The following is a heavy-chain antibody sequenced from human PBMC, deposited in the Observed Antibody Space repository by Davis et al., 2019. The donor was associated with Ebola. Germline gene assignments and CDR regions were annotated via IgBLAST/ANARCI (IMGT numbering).Heavy chain of an antibody. CDR1: GFTFSSYW. CDR2: IKQDGSEK. J-gene: IGHJ4*02. V-gene: IGHV3-7*03. Sequence: GESLKISCAASGFTFSSYWMSWVRQAPGKGLEWVANIKQDGSEKYYVDSVKGRFTISRDNAKNSLYLQMNSLRAEDTAVYYCARESVRITTYWGQGTLVTVSS. D-gene: IGHD3-10*01. CDR3: ARESVRITTY.